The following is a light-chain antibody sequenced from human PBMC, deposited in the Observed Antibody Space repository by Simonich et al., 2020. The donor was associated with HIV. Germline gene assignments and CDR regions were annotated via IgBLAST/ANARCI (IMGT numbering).Light chain of an antibody. CDR1: QSIDNW. J-gene: IGKJ1*01. Sequence: DIQMTQSPSTLSAHVGDRVTLTCRASQSIDNWLAWYQQKPGKAPKLLIYEASSLQSWVPSRFSGSGSGAEFTLTISSLQPDDFATYYCQQYNNYPKTFGQGTKVEIK. CDR2: EAS. CDR3: QQYNNYPKT. V-gene: IGKV1-5*03.